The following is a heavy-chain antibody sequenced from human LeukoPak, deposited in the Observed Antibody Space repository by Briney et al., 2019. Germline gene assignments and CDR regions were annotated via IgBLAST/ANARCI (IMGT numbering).Heavy chain of an antibody. Sequence: GGSLRLSCAASGFTFSSYSMNWVRQAPGKGLEWVSSISSSSSYIYYADSVKGRFTISRDNSKNTLYLQMNSLRAEDTAVYYCAKDRRGVVVISTFDYWGQGTLVTVSS. CDR2: ISSSSSYI. D-gene: IGHD3-22*01. CDR3: AKDRRGVVVISTFDY. CDR1: GFTFSSYS. V-gene: IGHV3-21*04. J-gene: IGHJ4*02.